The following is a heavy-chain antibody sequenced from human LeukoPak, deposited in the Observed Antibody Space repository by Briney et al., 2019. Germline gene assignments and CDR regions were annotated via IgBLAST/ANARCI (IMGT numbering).Heavy chain of an antibody. V-gene: IGHV4-34*01. CDR2: INHSGHT. J-gene: IGHJ4*02. Sequence: SETLSLTCAVYGGSFTTYYWSWIRQPPGKGLEWIGEINHSGHTNYNPSLKSRVSMSVDSSKNQFSLKLSSVTAADTAVYYCACRGERQWGALGYWGQGTLVTVSS. CDR1: GGSFTTYY. CDR3: ACRGERQWGALGY. D-gene: IGHD3-10*01.